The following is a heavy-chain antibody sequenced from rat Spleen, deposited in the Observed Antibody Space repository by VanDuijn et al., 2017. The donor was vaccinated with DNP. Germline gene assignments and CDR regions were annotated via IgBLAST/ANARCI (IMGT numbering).Heavy chain of an antibody. D-gene: IGHD1-4*01. V-gene: IGHV5-58*01. J-gene: IGHJ2*01. CDR2: INTDGGST. CDR1: GFTFSSYW. CDR3: ARDRGYPGIRFDY. Sequence: EVQLVETGGGLVQPGRSLKLSCVASGFTFSSYWMYWIRQAPGKGLEWVASINTDGGSTYYPDSVKGRFTISRDNAENTVYLQMNSLRSEDTATYCCARDRGYPGIRFDYWGQEVMVTVSS.